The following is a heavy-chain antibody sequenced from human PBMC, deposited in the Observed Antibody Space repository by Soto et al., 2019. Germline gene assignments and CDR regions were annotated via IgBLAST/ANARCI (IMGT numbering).Heavy chain of an antibody. V-gene: IGHV5-10-1*01. Sequence: PGESLKISCKGSGYSFTSYWISWVRQMPGKGLEWMGRIDPSDSYTNYSPSFQGHVTISADKSISTAYLQWSSLKASDTAMYYCARRIAAAGTDYYYGMDFWGQGTTVTVSS. CDR2: IDPSDSYT. D-gene: IGHD6-13*01. CDR3: ARRIAAAGTDYYYGMDF. CDR1: GYSFTSYW. J-gene: IGHJ6*02.